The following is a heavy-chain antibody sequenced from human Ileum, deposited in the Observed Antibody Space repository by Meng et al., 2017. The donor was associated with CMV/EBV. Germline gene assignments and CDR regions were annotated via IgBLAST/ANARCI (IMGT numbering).Heavy chain of an antibody. D-gene: IGHD2-21*01. CDR3: GRDQYQTYFDGKDV. V-gene: IGHV4-59*01. J-gene: IGHJ6*02. CDR1: GVSINYYY. CDR2: IYYSGST. Sequence: SETLSLSCTVSGVSINYYYRTWIRQPPGKGLEWIGYIYYSGSTKYNPSLNSRVTISIDTSKNQFSLKLTYVTAADTAVYCCGRDQYQTYFDGKDVWGQGTMVTVSS.